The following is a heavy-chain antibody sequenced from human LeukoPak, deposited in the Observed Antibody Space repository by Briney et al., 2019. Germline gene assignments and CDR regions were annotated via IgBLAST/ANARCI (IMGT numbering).Heavy chain of an antibody. CDR2: ISSASSYI. CDR1: GFTFNSYT. J-gene: IGHJ2*01. CDR3: ASRWGIEYFDL. V-gene: IGHV3-21*01. D-gene: IGHD3-16*01. Sequence: GGSLRLSCAASGFTFNSYTMDWVRQAPGKGLERVSSISSASSYIHYADSVKGRFTISRDNAKNSLYLQMNSLRAEDTAVYYCASRWGIEYFDLWGRGTLVTVSS.